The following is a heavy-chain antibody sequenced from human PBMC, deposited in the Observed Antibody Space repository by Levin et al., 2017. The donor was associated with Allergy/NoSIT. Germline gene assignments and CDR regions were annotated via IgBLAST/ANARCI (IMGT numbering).Heavy chain of an antibody. CDR2: IWPDDSDT. V-gene: IGHV5-51*01. Sequence: PGESLKISCKGSGYTFTNYWIGWVRQMPGKGLEWMGIIWPDDSDTRYSPSFQGQVTISVDKSISTAYLQWSSLKASDTAMYYCARRGKRSQAAHWFDPWGQGTQVTVSS. CDR1: GYTFTNYW. D-gene: IGHD6-25*01. J-gene: IGHJ5*02. CDR3: ARRGKRSQAAHWFDP.